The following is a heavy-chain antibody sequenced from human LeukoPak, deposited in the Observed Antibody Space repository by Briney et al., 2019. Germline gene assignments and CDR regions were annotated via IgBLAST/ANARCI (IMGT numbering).Heavy chain of an antibody. Sequence: SVKVSCKASGGTFSSYAISWVRQAPGQGLEWMGGIIPIFGTANYAQKFQGRVTITADESTSTAYMELSSLRSEDPAVYYCARGYVDIVATLDYWGQGTLVTVSS. CDR1: GGTFSSYA. CDR3: ARGYVDIVATLDY. J-gene: IGHJ4*02. V-gene: IGHV1-69*01. CDR2: IIPIFGTA. D-gene: IGHD5-12*01.